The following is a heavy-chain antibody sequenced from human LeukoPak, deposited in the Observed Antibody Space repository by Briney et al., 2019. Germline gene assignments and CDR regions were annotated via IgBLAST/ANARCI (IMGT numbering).Heavy chain of an antibody. Sequence: GASVKVSCKASGYTFNSHYIHWVRQAPGQGLEWMGIINPSGGSTRYPQKFQDRVTMTRDTSTSTVYMELSSLKSDDTAIYYCARGVFGELEKLMFQHWGQGTLVTVSS. CDR1: GYTFNSHY. J-gene: IGHJ1*01. V-gene: IGHV1-46*02. CDR2: INPSGGST. D-gene: IGHD3-10*02. CDR3: ARGVFGELEKLMFQH.